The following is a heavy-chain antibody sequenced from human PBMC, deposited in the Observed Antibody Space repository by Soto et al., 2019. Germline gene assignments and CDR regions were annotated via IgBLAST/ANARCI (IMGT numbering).Heavy chain of an antibody. Sequence: QVQLVESGGGVVQPGRSLRLSCAASGFTFSSYGMHWVRQAPGKGLEWVAVISYDGSDKYYADSVKGRFTISRENSNNTLYLQMDSLRAEDTAGYYCAKGLVLATTYIQHWGQGTLVTVSS. V-gene: IGHV3-30*18. D-gene: IGHD2-15*01. J-gene: IGHJ1*01. CDR2: ISYDGSDK. CDR3: AKGLVLATTYIQH. CDR1: GFTFSSYG.